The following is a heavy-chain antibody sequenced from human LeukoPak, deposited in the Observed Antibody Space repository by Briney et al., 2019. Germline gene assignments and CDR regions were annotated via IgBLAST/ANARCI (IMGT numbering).Heavy chain of an antibody. J-gene: IGHJ5*02. Sequence: ASVKVSCKASGYTFTGYYMYWVRQAPGQGLEWMGRINPNSGGTNYAQKFQGRVTMTRDTSISTAYMELSRLRSDDTAVYYCARKSPKATTNWFDPWGQGTLVTVSS. V-gene: IGHV1-2*06. CDR1: GYTFTGYY. CDR2: INPNSGGT. CDR3: ARKSPKATTNWFDP. D-gene: IGHD1-26*01.